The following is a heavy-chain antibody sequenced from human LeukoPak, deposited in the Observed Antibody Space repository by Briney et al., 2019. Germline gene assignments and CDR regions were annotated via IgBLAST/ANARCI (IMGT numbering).Heavy chain of an antibody. V-gene: IGHV4-59*01. CDR2: VAYSGNS. J-gene: IGHJ5*02. CDR3: ARVVRGAATFNRFDP. CDR1: GDSINNYY. Sequence: PSETLSLTCTVSGDSINNYYWSWLRQTPGEGLEWIGFVAYSGNSNYNPSLESRVTISIDTSKNQFSLKLNSVTAADTAMYYCARVVRGAATFNRFDPWGQGTLVTVSS. D-gene: IGHD3-10*02.